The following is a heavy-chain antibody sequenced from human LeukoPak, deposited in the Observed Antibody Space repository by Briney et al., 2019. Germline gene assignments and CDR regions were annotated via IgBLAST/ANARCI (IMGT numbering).Heavy chain of an antibody. CDR1: GGSISSGSYY. Sequence: SQTLSLTCTVSGGSISSGSYYWSWIRQPAGKGLEWIGRIYTSGSTNYNPSLKSRVTISVDTSKNHFSLKLSSVTAADTAVYYCASSGWYEGGVYWGQGTLVTVSS. J-gene: IGHJ4*02. CDR3: ASSGWYEGGVY. V-gene: IGHV4-61*02. D-gene: IGHD6-19*01. CDR2: IYTSGST.